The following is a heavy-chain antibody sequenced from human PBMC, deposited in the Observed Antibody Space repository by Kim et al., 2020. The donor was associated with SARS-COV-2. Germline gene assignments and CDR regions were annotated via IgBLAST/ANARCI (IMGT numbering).Heavy chain of an antibody. CDR1: GGSISSGGYY. V-gene: IGHV4-31*03. CDR2: IDYSGST. J-gene: IGHJ6*02. Sequence: SETLSLTCTVSGGSISSGGYYWSWIRQHPGKGLEWIGFIDYSGSTYYNSALQNRVAISIDTSKKQFSLNLSSVTAADTAVYYCARDRYSTTPWDYSSGMDVWGQGPTVTVSS. CDR3: ARDRYSTTPWDYSSGMDV. D-gene: IGHD2-2*01.